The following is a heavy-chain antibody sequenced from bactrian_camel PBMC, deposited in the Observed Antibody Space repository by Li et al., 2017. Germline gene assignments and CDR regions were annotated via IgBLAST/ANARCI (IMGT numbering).Heavy chain of an antibody. CDR1: GFTFSSHY. V-gene: IGHV3S10*01. D-gene: IGHD6*01. CDR3: AAEPYCTVLRGSIFFPNDYNY. CDR2: IDTDGST. J-gene: IGHJ4*01. Sequence: VQLVESGGGSVQAGGSLRLSCATSGFTFSSHYMAWFRQAPGKARVGVAGIDTDGSTYYRDPVKDRFTITRDNAKSTLYLQLNSLKPEDSGMYYCAAEPYCTVLRGSIFFPNDYNYSGQGTQVTVS.